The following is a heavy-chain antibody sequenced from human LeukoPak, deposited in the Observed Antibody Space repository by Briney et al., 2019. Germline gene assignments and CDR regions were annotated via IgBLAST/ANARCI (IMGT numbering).Heavy chain of an antibody. CDR1: GGSIRSYH. V-gene: IGHV4-59*01. CDR2: MYNTGST. D-gene: IGHD5-18*01. J-gene: IGHJ4*02. Sequence: PSETLSLTCTVSGGSIRSYHCSWIRQTPGKGLEWVGYMYNTGSTHYNPSLKSRVSISVDTSKNQFSLKLSSVTAADTALYYCASEVPFGYRFDYWGQGTLVTVSS. CDR3: ASEVPFGYRFDY.